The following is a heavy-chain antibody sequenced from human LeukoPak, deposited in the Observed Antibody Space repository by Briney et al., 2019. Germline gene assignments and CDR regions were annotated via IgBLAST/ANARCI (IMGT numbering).Heavy chain of an antibody. V-gene: IGHV1-46*01. J-gene: IGHJ4*02. CDR1: GYTFTSYG. CDR3: ARDGHYYDSSGYPTYYFDY. CDR2: INPSGGST. D-gene: IGHD3-22*01. Sequence: ASVKVSCKASGYTFTSYGISWVRQAPGQGLEWMGIINPSGGSTSYAQKFQGRVTMTRDTSTSTVYMELSSLRSEDTAVYYCARDGHYYDSSGYPTYYFDYWGQGTLVTVSS.